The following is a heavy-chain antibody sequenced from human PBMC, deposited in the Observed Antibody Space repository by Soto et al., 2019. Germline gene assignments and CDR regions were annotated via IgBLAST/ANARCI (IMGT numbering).Heavy chain of an antibody. CDR3: AKDLHWFAMDV. CDR1: GFTVSSNY. V-gene: IGHV3-53*01. J-gene: IGHJ6*02. CDR2: IYSGGST. D-gene: IGHD3-10*01. Sequence: GGSLRLSCAASGFTVSSNYMSWVRQAPGKGLEWVSVIYSGGSTYYADSVKGRFTISRDNSMNTLYLQMNSLRADDTAIYYCAKDLHWFAMDVWGQGTTVTVSS.